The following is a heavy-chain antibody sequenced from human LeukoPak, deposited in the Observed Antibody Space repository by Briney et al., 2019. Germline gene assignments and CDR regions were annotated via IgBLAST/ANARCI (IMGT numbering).Heavy chain of an antibody. Sequence: GGSLRLSCAASGFSVSSYYMSWVRQAPGKGLEWVSVFYSSDFIQHADSVKGRFRISRDNANNMLYLQMNSLRAEDTAVYYCARGITDYSGYDYWGQGTLVTVSS. CDR1: GFSVSSYY. D-gene: IGHD5-12*01. CDR2: FYSSDFI. CDR3: ARGITDYSGYDY. J-gene: IGHJ4*02. V-gene: IGHV3-66*01.